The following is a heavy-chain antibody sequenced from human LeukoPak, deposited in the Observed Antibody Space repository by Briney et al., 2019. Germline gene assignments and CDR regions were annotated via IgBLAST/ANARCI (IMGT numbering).Heavy chain of an antibody. CDR3: AKAPYYDFWSGSPYYFDY. V-gene: IGHV3-23*01. D-gene: IGHD3-3*01. CDR2: ISGSGGST. Sequence: GGSLRLSCAASGFTFSSYAMSWVRQAPGKGLEWVSAISGSGGSTYYADSVKGRFTISRDNSKNTLYLQMNSLRAEDTAVYYCAKAPYYDFWSGSPYYFDYWGQGTLVAVSS. CDR1: GFTFSSYA. J-gene: IGHJ4*02.